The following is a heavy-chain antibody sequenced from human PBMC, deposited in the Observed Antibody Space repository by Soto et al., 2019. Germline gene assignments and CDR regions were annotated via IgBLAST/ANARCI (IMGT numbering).Heavy chain of an antibody. V-gene: IGHV4-59*01. D-gene: IGHD3-3*01. CDR2: IYYSGST. Sequence: SETLSLTCTVSGGSISSYYWSWIRQPPGKGLEWIGYIYYSGSTNYNPSLKSRVTISVDTSKNQFSLKLSSVTAADTAVYYCARAGGTIFGVVTAHDYWGQGTLVTVSS. CDR1: GGSISSYY. CDR3: ARAGGTIFGVVTAHDY. J-gene: IGHJ4*02.